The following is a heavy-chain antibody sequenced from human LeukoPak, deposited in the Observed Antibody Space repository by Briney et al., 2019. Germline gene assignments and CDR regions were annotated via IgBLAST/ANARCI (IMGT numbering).Heavy chain of an antibody. CDR3: ARGYSGSYLDYFDY. CDR1: GFTFSSYA. D-gene: IGHD1-26*01. J-gene: IGHJ4*02. CDR2: ISSNGGST. V-gene: IGHV3-64*01. Sequence: PGGSLRLSCAASGFTFSSYAMHWVRQAPGKGLEYVSAISSNGGSTYYANSVKGRFTISRDNSKNTLYLQMGSLRAEDMAVYYCARGYSGSYLDYFDYWGQGTLVTVSS.